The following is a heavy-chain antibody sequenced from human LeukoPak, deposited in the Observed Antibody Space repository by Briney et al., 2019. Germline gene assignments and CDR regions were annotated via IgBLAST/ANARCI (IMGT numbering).Heavy chain of an antibody. V-gene: IGHV3-21*01. CDR2: ISSSSSYI. Sequence: GGSLRLSCAASGFTFSSYSMNWVRQAPGKGLEWISSISSSSSYIYYADSVKGRFTISRDNAKNSLYLQMNSLRAKDTAVYYCARDPYSGSYGNYYYYFMDVWGKGTTVTISS. D-gene: IGHD1-26*01. J-gene: IGHJ6*03. CDR1: GFTFSSYS. CDR3: ARDPYSGSYGNYYYYFMDV.